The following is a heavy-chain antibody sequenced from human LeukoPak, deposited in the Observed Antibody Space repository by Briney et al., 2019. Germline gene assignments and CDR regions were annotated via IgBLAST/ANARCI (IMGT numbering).Heavy chain of an antibody. CDR2: IKQDGSER. CDR3: ARDCSTTTCYDY. Sequence: GGSLRLSCAASGFTFSSYWMSWVRQAPGKGLEWVANIKQDGSERYHVGSVRGRFIISRDNAKNSLYLQMNSLRVEDTAVYYCARDCSTTTCYDYWGQGTLVTVSS. D-gene: IGHD2-2*01. V-gene: IGHV3-7*01. CDR1: GFTFSSYW. J-gene: IGHJ4*02.